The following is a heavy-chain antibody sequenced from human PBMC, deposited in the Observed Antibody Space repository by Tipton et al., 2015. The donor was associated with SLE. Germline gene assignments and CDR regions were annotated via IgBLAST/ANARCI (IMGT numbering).Heavy chain of an antibody. J-gene: IGHJ4*02. D-gene: IGHD5-24*01. V-gene: IGHV3-30*02. CDR2: ISYDGSNK. Sequence: SLRLSCAASGITFSSYGMHWVRQPPGKGLDWVAFISYDGSNKYYADSVKGRFTISRDNSKNTLYLQMNSLRAEDTAVYYCAGGFGYNAHNFPQSPYDYWGQGTLVTVSS. CDR1: GITFSSYG. CDR3: AGGFGYNAHNFPQSPYDY.